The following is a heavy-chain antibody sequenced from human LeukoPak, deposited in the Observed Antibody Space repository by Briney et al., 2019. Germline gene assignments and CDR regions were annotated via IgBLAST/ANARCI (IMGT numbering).Heavy chain of an antibody. CDR2: IWCDGSNK. CDR3: ARDGTGSNSGWYIH. D-gene: IGHD6-19*01. V-gene: IGHV3-33*01. Sequence: GGSLRLSCAASGFTFSSHGMHWVRQAPGKGLEWVAVIWCDGSNKYYADSVKGRFTISRDNSKNTLYLQMNSLRAEDTAVYYCARDGTGSNSGWYIHWGQGALVTVSS. J-gene: IGHJ4*02. CDR1: GFTFSSHG.